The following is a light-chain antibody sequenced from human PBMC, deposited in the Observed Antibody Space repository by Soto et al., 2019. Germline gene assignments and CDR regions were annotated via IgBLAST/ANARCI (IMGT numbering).Light chain of an antibody. J-gene: IGKJ1*01. CDR3: HQYYNRPPWT. CDR2: ATS. Sequence: EILMTQSPATLSVSPGDSATLSCRASRSVDTDLAWYQQKPGQAPRLLVVATSAMATGVPDRFSGSRSGTDFTLTISSLQPEDSATYYCHQYYNRPPWTFGQGTKVEI. CDR1: RSVDTD. V-gene: IGKV3-15*01.